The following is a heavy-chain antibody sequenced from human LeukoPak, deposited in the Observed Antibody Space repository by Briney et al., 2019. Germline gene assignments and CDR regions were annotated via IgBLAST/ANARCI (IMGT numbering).Heavy chain of an antibody. V-gene: IGHV3-23*01. D-gene: IGHD2-8*02. CDR1: GFSFSAYA. J-gene: IGHJ4*02. CDR2: ITGSGDST. CDR3: AKGTLRSCTGARCYPFDY. Sequence: GGSLRLSCAASGFSFSAYAMNWVRQAPGKGLEWVSSITGSGDSTYIADSVKGRFTIYRVNSKNTMYMQMNILRAEDTAVYYCAKGTLRSCTGARCYPFDYWGQGTLVNVSS.